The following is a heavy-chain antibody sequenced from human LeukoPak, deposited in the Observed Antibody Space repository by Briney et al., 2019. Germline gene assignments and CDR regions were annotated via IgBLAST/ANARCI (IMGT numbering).Heavy chain of an antibody. Sequence: SETLSLTCTVSGGSISSGSYYWSWIRQPAGKGLEWIGRIYTSGSTNYNPSLKSRVTISVDTSKNQFSLKLSSVTAADTAVYYCARDPQYYYDSSGSRDAFDIWGQGTMVTVSS. CDR3: ARDPQYYYDSSGSRDAFDI. CDR1: GGSISSGSYY. V-gene: IGHV4-61*02. J-gene: IGHJ3*02. CDR2: IYTSGST. D-gene: IGHD3-22*01.